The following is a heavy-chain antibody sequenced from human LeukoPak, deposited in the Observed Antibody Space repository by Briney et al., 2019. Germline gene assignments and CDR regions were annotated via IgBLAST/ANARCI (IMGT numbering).Heavy chain of an antibody. J-gene: IGHJ4*02. Sequence: PGGSLRLSCAASGFTFDDYAMHWVRQAPGKGLEWVSLISWDGGSTYYADSVKGRFTISRDNSKNSLYLQMNSLRAEDTALYYCAKDAVGAEPYYFDYWGQGTLVTASS. CDR3: AKDAVGAEPYYFDY. V-gene: IGHV3-43D*04. CDR1: GFTFDDYA. CDR2: ISWDGGST. D-gene: IGHD1-26*01.